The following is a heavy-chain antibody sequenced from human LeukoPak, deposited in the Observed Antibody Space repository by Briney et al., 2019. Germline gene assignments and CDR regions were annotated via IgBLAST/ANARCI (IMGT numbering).Heavy chain of an antibody. CDR2: IHYSARI. D-gene: IGHD1-26*01. V-gene: IGHV4-38-2*02. Sequence: PSETLSLTCTVSGYSISSGYYWGWIRQPPGKGLEWIGSIHYSARIYYNPSLKSRLTISPDTSKNQFSLKLISVTAADTAVYYCTREVRSAWASFDPWGQGTLVIVSS. CDR1: GYSISSGYY. J-gene: IGHJ5*02. CDR3: TREVRSAWASFDP.